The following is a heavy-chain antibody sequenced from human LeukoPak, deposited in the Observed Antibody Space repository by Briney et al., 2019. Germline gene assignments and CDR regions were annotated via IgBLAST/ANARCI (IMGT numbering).Heavy chain of an antibody. CDR1: GFTFSSYS. J-gene: IGHJ4*02. V-gene: IGHV3-21*01. Sequence: GGSLRLSCAASGFTFSSYSMNWVRQAPGKGPEWVSSISSSSSYIYYADSVKSRFTISRDNAKNSLYLQMNSLRAEDTAVYYCARSEQDYYDSSGYYYWGQGTLVTVSS. D-gene: IGHD3-22*01. CDR3: ARSEQDYYDSSGYYY. CDR2: ISSSSSYI.